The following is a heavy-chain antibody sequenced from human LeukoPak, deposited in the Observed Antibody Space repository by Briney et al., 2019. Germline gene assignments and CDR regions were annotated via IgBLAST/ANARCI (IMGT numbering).Heavy chain of an antibody. J-gene: IGHJ4*02. CDR3: TRHFVRSGSYWADY. V-gene: IGHV4-38-2*01. D-gene: IGHD1-26*01. Sequence: SETLSLTCAVSGYSISSGYYWGWIRQPPGKGLEWIGIIYHSGSTYYNPSLKSRVTISVDTSQPQSSMRVTSVTAADTAVYYCTRHFVRSGSYWADYWGQGTLVTVSS. CDR2: IYHSGST. CDR1: GYSISSGYY.